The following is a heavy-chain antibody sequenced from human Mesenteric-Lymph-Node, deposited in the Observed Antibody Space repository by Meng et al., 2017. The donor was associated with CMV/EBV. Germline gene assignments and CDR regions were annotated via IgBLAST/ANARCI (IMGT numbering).Heavy chain of an antibody. Sequence: GGSLRLSCAASGYTFTSYGMHWVRQAPGKGLEWVAFIRYDGTNKDYADSVKGRFTISRDDSENTSYLQMSSLRPEDTAVYYCAKVLPPYVVVPAAIYFDPWGQGTLVTVSS. D-gene: IGHD2-2*01. CDR1: GYTFTSYG. J-gene: IGHJ5*02. CDR2: IRYDGTNK. CDR3: AKVLPPYVVVPAAIYFDP. V-gene: IGHV3-30*02.